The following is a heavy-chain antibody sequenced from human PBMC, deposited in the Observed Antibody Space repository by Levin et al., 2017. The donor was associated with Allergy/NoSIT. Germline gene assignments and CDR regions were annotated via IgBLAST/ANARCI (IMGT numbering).Heavy chain of an antibody. J-gene: IGHJ3*02. CDR3: ARGLYYDFWSGPAADAFDI. V-gene: IGHV3-7*01. CDR1: GFTFSSYW. D-gene: IGHD3-3*01. Sequence: GGSLRLSCAASGFTFSSYWMSWVRQAPGKGLEWVANIKQDGSEKYYVDSVKSRFTISRDNAKNSLYLQMNSLRAEDTAVYYCARGLYYDFWSGPAADAFDIWGQGTMVTVSS. CDR2: IKQDGSEK.